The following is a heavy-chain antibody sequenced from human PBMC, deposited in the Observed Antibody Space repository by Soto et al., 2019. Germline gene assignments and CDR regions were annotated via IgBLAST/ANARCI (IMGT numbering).Heavy chain of an antibody. CDR2: IWYDGSNK. V-gene: IGHV3-33*01. D-gene: IGHD3-22*01. Sequence: SLRLSCAASGFTFSSYGMHWVRQAPGKGLEWVAVIWYDGSNKYYADSVKGRFTISRDNSKNTLYLQMNSLRAEDTAVYYCAREGVYDSSGYRNWFDPWGQGTLVTVSS. J-gene: IGHJ5*02. CDR3: AREGVYDSSGYRNWFDP. CDR1: GFTFSSYG.